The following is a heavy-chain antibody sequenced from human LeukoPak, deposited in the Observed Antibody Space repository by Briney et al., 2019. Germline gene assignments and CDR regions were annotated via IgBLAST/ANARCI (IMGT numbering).Heavy chain of an antibody. Sequence: QSGGSLRLSCAASGFTFDDYAMHWVRQAPGKGLEWVSGISWNSGSIGYADSVKGRFTISRDNAKNSLYLQMNSLRAEDTALYYCAKDINREAAAGLFHWGQGTLVTVSS. V-gene: IGHV3-9*01. CDR2: ISWNSGSI. CDR1: GFTFDDYA. CDR3: AKDINREAAAGLFH. J-gene: IGHJ4*02. D-gene: IGHD6-13*01.